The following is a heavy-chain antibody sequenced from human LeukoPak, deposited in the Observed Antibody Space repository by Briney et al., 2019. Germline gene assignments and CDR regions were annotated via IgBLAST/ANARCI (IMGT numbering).Heavy chain of an antibody. V-gene: IGHV3-48*03. Sequence: AGGSLRLSCAASGFTFISYEMNWVRQAPGKGLEWVSYISSSGSTIYYADSVKGRFTISRDNAKNSLYLQMNSLRAEDTAVYYCAREPAVAGTHYYWRPGTLVTVSS. CDR1: GFTFISYE. CDR3: AREPAVAGTHYY. CDR2: ISSSGSTI. D-gene: IGHD6-19*01. J-gene: IGHJ4*02.